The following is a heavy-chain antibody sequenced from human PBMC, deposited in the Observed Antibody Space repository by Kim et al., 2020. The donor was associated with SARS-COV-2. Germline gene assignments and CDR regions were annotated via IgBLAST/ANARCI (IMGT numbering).Heavy chain of an antibody. Sequence: GGSLRLSCAASGFTFSSYGMHWVRQAPGKGLEWVAVISYDGSNKYYADSVKGRFTISRDNSKNTLYLQMNSLRAEDTAVYYCAKARSGSYRDPFDYWGQGTLGSVSS. CDR1: GFTFSSYG. V-gene: IGHV3-30*18. J-gene: IGHJ4*02. CDR2: ISYDGSNK. D-gene: IGHD1-26*01. CDR3: AKARSGSYRDPFDY.